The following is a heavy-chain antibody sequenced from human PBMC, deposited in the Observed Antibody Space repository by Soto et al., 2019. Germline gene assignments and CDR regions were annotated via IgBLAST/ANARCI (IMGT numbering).Heavy chain of an antibody. CDR1: GFTFSSYA. CDR2: ISGSGGGT. V-gene: IGHV3-23*01. Sequence: PGGSLRLSCAASGFTFSSYAMSWVRQAPGKGLEWVSAISGSGGGTYYADSVKGRFTISRDNSKNTLYLQMNSLRAEDTAVYYCAKAVGYYDSSGYYPAYFGMDVWGQGTTVTVSS. CDR3: AKAVGYYDSSGYYPAYFGMDV. J-gene: IGHJ6*02. D-gene: IGHD3-22*01.